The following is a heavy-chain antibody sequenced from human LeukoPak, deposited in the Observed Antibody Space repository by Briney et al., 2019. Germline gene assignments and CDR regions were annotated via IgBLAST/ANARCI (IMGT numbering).Heavy chain of an antibody. V-gene: IGHV3-30*04. D-gene: IGHD3-9*01. J-gene: IGHJ4*02. CDR3: ARFPDFDWLFFDY. Sequence: PGRSLRLSCAASGFTFSSYAMHWVRQAPGKGLEWVAVISYDGSNKYYADSVKGRFTISRDNSKNTLYLRMNSLRAEDTAVYYCARFPDFDWLFFDYWGRGTLVTVSS. CDR2: ISYDGSNK. CDR1: GFTFSSYA.